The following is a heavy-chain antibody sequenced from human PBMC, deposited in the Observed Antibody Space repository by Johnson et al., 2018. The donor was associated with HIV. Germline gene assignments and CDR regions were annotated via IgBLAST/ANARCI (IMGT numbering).Heavy chain of an antibody. D-gene: IGHD1-26*01. Sequence: VQLVESGGGVVQPGRSLRLSCAASGFTFDDYGMNWVRQAPGKGLEWVSGINWNGGSTGYADSVKGRFTISRDNAKNSLYLQMNSLRAEDTAVYYCARGWVGATLRAFDIWGQGTMVTVSS. CDR1: GFTFDDYG. CDR3: ARGWVGATLRAFDI. V-gene: IGHV3-20*04. J-gene: IGHJ3*02. CDR2: INWNGGST.